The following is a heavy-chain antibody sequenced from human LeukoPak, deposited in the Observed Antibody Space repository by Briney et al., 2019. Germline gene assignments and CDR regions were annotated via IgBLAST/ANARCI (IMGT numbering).Heavy chain of an antibody. Sequence: SETLSLTCTVSGGSISSTSYFWGWIRQPPGKGLEWIGSMYYSGSTYYNPSLKSRVTISVDTSKNQFSLKLSSVTAADTAVFYCARSPHNSAWYEKWFDPWGQGTLVTVSS. CDR2: MYYSGST. V-gene: IGHV4-39*07. J-gene: IGHJ5*02. CDR1: GGSISSTSYF. CDR3: ARSPHNSAWYEKWFDP. D-gene: IGHD6-19*01.